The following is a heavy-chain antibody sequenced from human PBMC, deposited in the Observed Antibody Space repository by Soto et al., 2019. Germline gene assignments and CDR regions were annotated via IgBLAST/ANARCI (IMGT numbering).Heavy chain of an antibody. V-gene: IGHV3-15*01. D-gene: IGHD3-3*01. CDR3: TTASYYDFWSGYFYYYGMDV. CDR2: IKSKTDGGTT. J-gene: IGHJ6*02. Sequence: GGSLRLSCAASGFTFSNAWMSWVRQAPGKGLEWVGRIKSKTDGGTTDYAAPVKGRFTISRDDSKNTLYLQMNSLKTEDTAVYYCTTASYYDFWSGYFYYYGMDVWGQGTTVTASS. CDR1: GFTFSNAW.